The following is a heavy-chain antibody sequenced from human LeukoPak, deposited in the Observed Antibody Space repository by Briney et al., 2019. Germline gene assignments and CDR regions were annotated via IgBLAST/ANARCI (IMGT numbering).Heavy chain of an antibody. CDR3: ARSGPSRDGYNLFDY. V-gene: IGHV1-18*01. Sequence: GASVKVSCKASGYTFTSYGISWVRQAPGQGLEWMGWISAYNGNTNYAQKLQGRVTMTTDTSTSTAYIELRSLRSDDTAVYYCARSGPSRDGYNLFDYWGQGTLVTVSS. CDR2: ISAYNGNT. D-gene: IGHD5-24*01. J-gene: IGHJ4*02. CDR1: GYTFTSYG.